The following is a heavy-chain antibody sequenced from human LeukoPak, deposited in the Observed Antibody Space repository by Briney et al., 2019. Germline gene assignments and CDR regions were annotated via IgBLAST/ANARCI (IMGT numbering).Heavy chain of an antibody. D-gene: IGHD1-26*01. Sequence: SETLSLTCTVSGGSVSTGSYYWTWIRQPPGKGLEWIGYIFYSGSTNYNPSLKSRVTISVDTSKKHLSLKLSSVTAADTAVYYCARGLSGSYYGYFDYWGQGTLVTVSS. CDR1: GGSVSTGSYY. V-gene: IGHV4-61*01. CDR2: IFYSGST. CDR3: ARGLSGSYYGYFDY. J-gene: IGHJ4*02.